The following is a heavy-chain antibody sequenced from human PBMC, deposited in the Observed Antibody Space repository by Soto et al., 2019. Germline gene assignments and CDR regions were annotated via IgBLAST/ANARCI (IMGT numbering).Heavy chain of an antibody. Sequence: QVHLVQSGAEVKKSGSSVRVSCTASGGTFTNDAISWVRQAPVQGLEWLGRIIPFFGTPDYSQSFQGRLTITADESTGTAYMDLRSLRSDDTAVYYCAREVVTETTLGYFDFWGQGTLVTVSS. V-gene: IGHV1-69*01. J-gene: IGHJ4*02. D-gene: IGHD2-21*02. CDR3: AREVVTETTLGYFDF. CDR1: GGTFTNDA. CDR2: IIPFFGTP.